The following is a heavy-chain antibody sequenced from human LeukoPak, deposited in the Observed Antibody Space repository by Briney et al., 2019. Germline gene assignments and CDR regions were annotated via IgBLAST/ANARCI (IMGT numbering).Heavy chain of an antibody. D-gene: IGHD1-1*01. CDR1: GSTFSNAW. CDR2: IKSKTDGGTT. J-gene: IGHJ6*03. V-gene: IGHV3-15*01. CDR3: TTDSVGTTGTTWDYYYYYMDV. Sequence: GGSLRLSCAASGSTFSNAWMSWVRQAPGKGLEWVGPIKSKTDGGTTDYAAPVKGRFTISRDDSKNTLYLQMNSLKTEDTAVYYCTTDSVGTTGTTWDYYYYYMDVWGKGTTVTVSS.